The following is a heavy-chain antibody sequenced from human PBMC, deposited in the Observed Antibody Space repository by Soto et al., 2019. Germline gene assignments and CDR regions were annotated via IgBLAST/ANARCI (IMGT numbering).Heavy chain of an antibody. CDR2: ISGYGGST. D-gene: IGHD6-13*01. CDR1: GFAFSSCA. CDR3: AKGSAVARPYYFDY. J-gene: IGHJ4*02. Sequence: EVQLLESGGGLVQPGGSLRISCAASGFAFSSCAMSWVRQAPGKGLEWVSAISGYGGSTYYADSVKGRFTISRDNSKNTLSLQMNGLRDDDTAIYYCAKGSAVARPYYFDYWGQGALVTVSS. V-gene: IGHV3-23*01.